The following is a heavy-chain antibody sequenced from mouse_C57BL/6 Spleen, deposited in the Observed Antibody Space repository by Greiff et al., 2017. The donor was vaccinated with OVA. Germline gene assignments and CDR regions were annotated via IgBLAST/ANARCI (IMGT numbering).Heavy chain of an antibody. D-gene: IGHD4-1*01. Sequence: QVHVKQSGAELARPGASVKLSCKASGYTFTSYGISWVKQRTGQGLEWIGEIYPRSGNTYYNEKFKGKATLTADKSSSTAYMELRSLTSEDSAVYFCARKELGPYYFDDWGQGTTLTVSS. CDR2: IYPRSGNT. CDR1: GYTFTSYG. J-gene: IGHJ2*01. CDR3: ARKELGPYYFDD. V-gene: IGHV1-81*01.